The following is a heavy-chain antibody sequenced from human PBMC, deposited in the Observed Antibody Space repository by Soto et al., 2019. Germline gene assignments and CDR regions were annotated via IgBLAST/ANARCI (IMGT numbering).Heavy chain of an antibody. CDR3: ARTRRSSLLEVAGPGFEY. Sequence: QVRLVESGGGVVQPGRSLRLSCAASGFNFGVFGMHWVRQAPGKGLEWLSVLSYEGSEEYYADSVRGRFTISRDNSKKTRFLQMDSLRVDDTGVYYCARTRRSSLLEVAGPGFEYWGQGTLVTVS. CDR2: LSYEGSEE. CDR1: GFNFGVFG. V-gene: IGHV3-30*03. J-gene: IGHJ4*02. D-gene: IGHD6-19*01.